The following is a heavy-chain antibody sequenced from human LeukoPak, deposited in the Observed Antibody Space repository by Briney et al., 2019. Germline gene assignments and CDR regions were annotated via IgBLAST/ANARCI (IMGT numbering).Heavy chain of an antibody. CDR3: AGAGGDYYYFDY. V-gene: IGHV1-69*02. CDR1: GGTFSSYT. J-gene: IGHJ4*02. CDR2: IIPILGIA. Sequence: ASVNVSCKASGGTFSSYTISWVRQAPGQGLEWMGRIIPILGIANYAQKFQGRVTITADKSTSTAYMDLSSLRSEDTAVYCCAGAGGDYYYFDYWGQGTLVTVSS. D-gene: IGHD3-16*01.